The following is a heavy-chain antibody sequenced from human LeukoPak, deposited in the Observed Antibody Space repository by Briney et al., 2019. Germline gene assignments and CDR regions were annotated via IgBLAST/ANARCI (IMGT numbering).Heavy chain of an antibody. J-gene: IGHJ4*02. CDR1: GVTFSSYV. CDR2: ISGSGGGT. D-gene: IGHD2-2*01. Sequence: GGSLRLSCEASGVTFSSYVMSWVRQAPGKGPEWVSGISGSGGGTYYADSVKGRFAISRDNSKNTLYLQMNSLRAEDTAVYYCAREVPGGSSWFDYWGQGTLVTVSS. CDR3: AREVPGGSSWFDY. V-gene: IGHV3-23*01.